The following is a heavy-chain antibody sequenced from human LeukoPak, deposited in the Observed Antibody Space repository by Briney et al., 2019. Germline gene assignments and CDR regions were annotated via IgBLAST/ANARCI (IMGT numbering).Heavy chain of an antibody. Sequence: GGSLRLSCAASGFTFSSYSMNWVRQAPGKGLEWVSSITSSSSYIYYADSVKGRFTISRDNAKNSLYLQMNSLRVEDTAVYYCARALDYGDYEGLGVAFDIWGQGTMVTVSS. CDR2: ITSSSSYI. D-gene: IGHD4-17*01. V-gene: IGHV3-21*04. J-gene: IGHJ3*02. CDR3: ARALDYGDYEGLGVAFDI. CDR1: GFTFSSYS.